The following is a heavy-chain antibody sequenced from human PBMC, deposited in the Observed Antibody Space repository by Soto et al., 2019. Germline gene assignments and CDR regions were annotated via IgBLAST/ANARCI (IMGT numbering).Heavy chain of an antibody. CDR3: ASGSKGYYDSSGSEYFQH. Sequence: GGSLRLSCAASGFTFSSYAMHWVRQAPGKGLEWVAVISYDGSNKYYADSVKGRFTISRDNSKNTLYLQMNSLRAEDTAVYYCASGSKGYYDSSGSEYFQHWGQGTLVTVSS. D-gene: IGHD3-22*01. J-gene: IGHJ1*01. CDR1: GFTFSSYA. CDR2: ISYDGSNK. V-gene: IGHV3-30-3*01.